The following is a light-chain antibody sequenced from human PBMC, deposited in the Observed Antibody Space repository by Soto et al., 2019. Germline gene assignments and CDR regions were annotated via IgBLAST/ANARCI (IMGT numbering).Light chain of an antibody. CDR2: YAS. Sequence: EMVMTQSPATLSVSPGERATLSCRASQNLSRNLAWYQQQPGQAPRLLIFYASTRATGIPARFSGSGSGTDCTLTISSLQSEDLAVYYCQQYDKWPHTFGQGTKLEIK. CDR1: QNLSRN. J-gene: IGKJ2*01. V-gene: IGKV3-15*01. CDR3: QQYDKWPHT.